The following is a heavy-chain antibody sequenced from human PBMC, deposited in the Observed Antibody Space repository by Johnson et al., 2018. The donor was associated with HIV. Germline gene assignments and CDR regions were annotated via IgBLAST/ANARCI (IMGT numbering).Heavy chain of an antibody. CDR2: ISSSGSTI. CDR3: ACVRFVGLSVYAMPGALDS. J-gene: IGHJ3*02. D-gene: IGHD2-8*01. CDR1: GFTFSDYY. V-gene: IGHV3-11*04. Sequence: QVQLVESGGGLVQPGGSLRLSCAASGFTFSDYYMSWIRQAPGKGLEWVSYISSSGSTIYYADSVKGRFTISRDNAKNSLYLQMNSLRAQDSAVFYCACVRFVGLSVYAMPGALDSWGEGTMVTVS.